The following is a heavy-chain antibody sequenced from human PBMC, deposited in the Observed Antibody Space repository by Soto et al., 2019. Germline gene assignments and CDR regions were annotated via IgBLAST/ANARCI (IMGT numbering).Heavy chain of an antibody. CDR2: ISGSGGST. V-gene: IGHV3-23*01. J-gene: IGHJ6*02. CDR3: AKSSTAEYYYYGMDV. D-gene: IGHD4-4*01. CDR1: GFTFSSYA. Sequence: HPGGSLRLSCAASGFTFSSYAMSWVRQAPGKGLEWVSAISGSGGSTYYADSVKGRFTISRDNSKNTVYLQMNSLRAEDTAVYYCAKSSTAEYYYYGMDVWAQGTTVTVSS.